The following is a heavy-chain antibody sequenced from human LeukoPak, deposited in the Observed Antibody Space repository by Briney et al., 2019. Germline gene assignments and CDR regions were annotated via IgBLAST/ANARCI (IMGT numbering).Heavy chain of an antibody. CDR2: IYYTGTT. J-gene: IGHJ4*02. CDR3: ARHLASRSSSGWYYVDY. Sequence: SETLSLTCTVSGGSISNSNYYWGWIRQPPGKGLEWIGNIYYTGTTYYNPSLKSRITISVDTSKNQFSLKLSSVTASDRAIHYCARHLASRSSSGWYYVDYWGQGTLVTVSS. D-gene: IGHD6-19*01. V-gene: IGHV4-39*01. CDR1: GGSISNSNYY.